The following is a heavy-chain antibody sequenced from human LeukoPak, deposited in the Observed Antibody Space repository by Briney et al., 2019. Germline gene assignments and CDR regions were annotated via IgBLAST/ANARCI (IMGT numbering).Heavy chain of an antibody. V-gene: IGHV3-23*01. CDR1: GFTFSSYA. J-gene: IGHJ5*02. D-gene: IGHD1-7*01. Sequence: GGSLRLSCVASGFTFSSYAMTWVRQAPGKGLEWVSAISGSGGSTYYADSVKGRFTISRDNSKNTLYVQMNSLRAEDTAVYYCAKTRYNWNYWFDPWGQGTLVTVSS. CDR3: AKTRYNWNYWFDP. CDR2: ISGSGGST.